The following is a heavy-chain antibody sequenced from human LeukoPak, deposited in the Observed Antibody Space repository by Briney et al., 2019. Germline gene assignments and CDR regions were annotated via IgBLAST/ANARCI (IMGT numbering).Heavy chain of an antibody. D-gene: IGHD2-21*01. CDR3: ATPLGPLGLIPYYFDY. Sequence: ASVKVSCKVSGYTLTELAMHWVRQAPGKGLEWIGGFDPEKGETIYTQQLQGRLTMTEDTSTDTAYMELSSLTSEDTAVYYCATPLGPLGLIPYYFDYCGQGSLVTVSS. V-gene: IGHV1-24*01. CDR2: FDPEKGET. J-gene: IGHJ4*02. CDR1: GYTLTELA.